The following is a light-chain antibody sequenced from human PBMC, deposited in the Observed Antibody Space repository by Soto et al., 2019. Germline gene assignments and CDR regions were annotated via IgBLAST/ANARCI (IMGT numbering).Light chain of an antibody. CDR1: QSVSSY. V-gene: IGKV3-11*01. J-gene: IGKJ4*01. Sequence: EIVLTQSPATLPLSPGERATLSCRASQSVSSYLAWYQQRPGQAPRLLMYDASNRATGIPARFSGSGSGTDFTLTISSLEPEDFALYYCQQRNNWPLTFGGGTKVEI. CDR3: QQRNNWPLT. CDR2: DAS.